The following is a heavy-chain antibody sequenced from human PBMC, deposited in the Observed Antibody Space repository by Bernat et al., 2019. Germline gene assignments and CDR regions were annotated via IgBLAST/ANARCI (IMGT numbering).Heavy chain of an antibody. CDR2: ISYDGRNK. CDR3: ARDLGRVFDY. J-gene: IGHJ4*02. Sequence: QVQLVESGGGVVQPGRSLRLSCVASGFTFSSYAMHWVGQAPGKGLEWVAVISYDGRNKYSADSVKGRFTISRDNSRNALYLEMNSLRAEDTAVYYCARDLGRVFDYWGQGTLVTVSS. V-gene: IGHV3-30-3*01. CDR1: GFTFSSYA.